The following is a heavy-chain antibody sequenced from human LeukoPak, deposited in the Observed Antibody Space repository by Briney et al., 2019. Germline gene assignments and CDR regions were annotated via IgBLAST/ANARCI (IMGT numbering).Heavy chain of an antibody. CDR1: AGSITGYY. V-gene: IGHV4-59*01. CDR3: ARATSGYVGVDY. D-gene: IGHD1-26*01. CDR2: IYYSGST. J-gene: IGHJ4*02. Sequence: PSETLSLTCIVSAGSITGYYWSWIRQPAGKGLEWIGYIYYSGSTNYNPSLKSRVTISVDTSKNQFSLKLSSVTAADTAVYYCARATSGYVGVDYWGQGTLVTVSS.